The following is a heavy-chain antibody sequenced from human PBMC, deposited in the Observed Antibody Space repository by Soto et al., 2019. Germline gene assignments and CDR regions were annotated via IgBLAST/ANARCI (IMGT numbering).Heavy chain of an antibody. V-gene: IGHV4-30-2*01. D-gene: IGHD3-10*01. CDR1: GGSISSGGYS. Sequence: TSETLSLTCAVSGGSISSGGYSWSWIRQPPGKGLEWIGYIYHSGSTYYNPSLKSRVTISVDRSKNQFSLKLSSVTAADTAVYYCARVYGWGSYLVFDYCGQRTLVTVSS. J-gene: IGHJ4*02. CDR3: ARVYGWGSYLVFDY. CDR2: IYHSGST.